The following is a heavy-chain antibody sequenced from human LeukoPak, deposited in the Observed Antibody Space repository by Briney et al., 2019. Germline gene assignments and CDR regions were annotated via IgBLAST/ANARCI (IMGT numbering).Heavy chain of an antibody. D-gene: IGHD1-1*01. CDR2: IDPSDSYT. CDR1: GSSFTSYW. Sequence: RGASLQISCQGSGSSFTSYWISGVRPVPGKGLEWMGRIDPSDSYTNYSPSFQGHVTISADKSISTAYLRWSSLKASDTAMYYCARHASTGTTHYYGMDVWGKGTTVTVSS. J-gene: IGHJ6*04. CDR3: ARHASTGTTHYYGMDV. V-gene: IGHV5-10-1*01.